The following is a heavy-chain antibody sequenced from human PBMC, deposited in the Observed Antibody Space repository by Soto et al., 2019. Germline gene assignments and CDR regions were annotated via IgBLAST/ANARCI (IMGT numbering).Heavy chain of an antibody. CDR1: GGSFSGYY. V-gene: IGHV4-34*01. J-gene: IGHJ6*02. Sequence: QVQLQQWGAGLLKPSETLSLTCAVYGGSFSGYYWSWIRQPPGKGLEWIGEINHSGSTNYTPSLKSRVTISVDTSKTQFSLKLSSVTAADTAVYYCARGEAVPAAIRYYYYYYGMDVWGQGTTVTVSS. CDR3: ARGEAVPAAIRYYYYYYGMDV. D-gene: IGHD2-2*01. CDR2: INHSGST.